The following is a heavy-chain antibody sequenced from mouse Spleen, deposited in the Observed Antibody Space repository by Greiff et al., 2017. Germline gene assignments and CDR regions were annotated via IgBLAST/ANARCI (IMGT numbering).Heavy chain of an antibody. CDR2: ISYDGSN. D-gene: IGHD2-4*01. CDR1: GYSITSGYY. J-gene: IGHJ3*01. CDR3: ARDGGLRPAY. Sequence: ESGPGLVKPSQSLSLTCSVTGYSITSGYYWNWIRQFPGNKLEWMGYISYDGSNNYNPSLKNRISITRDTSKNQFFLKLNSVTTEDTATYYCARDGGLRPAYWGQGTLVTVSA. V-gene: IGHV3-6*01.